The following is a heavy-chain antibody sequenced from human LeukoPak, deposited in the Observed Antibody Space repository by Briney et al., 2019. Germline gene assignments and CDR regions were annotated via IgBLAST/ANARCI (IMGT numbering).Heavy chain of an antibody. CDR3: ARARRSGSYYYYYGMDV. Sequence: GGSLRLSCAASGFTFSSYAMHWVRQAPGKGLEWVAVISYDGSNKYYADSVKGRFTISRDNSKNTLYLQMNSLRAEDTAVYYCARARRSGSYYYYYGMDVWGQGTTVTVPS. CDR2: ISYDGSNK. CDR1: GFTFSSYA. J-gene: IGHJ6*02. D-gene: IGHD1-26*01. V-gene: IGHV3-30-3*01.